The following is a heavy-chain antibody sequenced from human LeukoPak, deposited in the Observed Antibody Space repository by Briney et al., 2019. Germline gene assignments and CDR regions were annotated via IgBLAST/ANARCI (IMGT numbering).Heavy chain of an antibody. Sequence: GESLKISCXGSGYSFTGYWIGWVRQMSGKGLEWMRIIYPGDSDTRYSPSFQGQVTISADKSISTAYLQWSSLKASDTAMYYCARLGYYGSGSYYGYYYYYMDVWGKGTTVTVSS. V-gene: IGHV5-51*01. D-gene: IGHD3-10*01. J-gene: IGHJ6*03. CDR2: IYPGDSDT. CDR3: ARLGYYGSGSYYGYYYYYMDV. CDR1: GYSFTGYW.